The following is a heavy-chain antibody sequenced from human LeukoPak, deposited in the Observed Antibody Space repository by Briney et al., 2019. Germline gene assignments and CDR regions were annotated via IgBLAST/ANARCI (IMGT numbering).Heavy chain of an antibody. CDR1: GGSISSGDHY. Sequence: SQTLSLTCTVSGGSISSGDHYWRWIRQPPEKGLEWLGYIYYSGRTFYNPSLKSRVTILVDTSKNQFSLKLSSVTAADTAVYYCARAGDSSGFSRDAFDIWGQGTMVTVSS. CDR2: IYYSGRT. D-gene: IGHD3-22*01. V-gene: IGHV4-30-4*01. CDR3: ARAGDSSGFSRDAFDI. J-gene: IGHJ3*02.